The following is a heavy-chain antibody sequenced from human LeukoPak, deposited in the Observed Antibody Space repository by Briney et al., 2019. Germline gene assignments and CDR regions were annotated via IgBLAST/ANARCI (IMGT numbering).Heavy chain of an antibody. CDR2: IFYSGST. Sequence: SETLSLTCTVSGGSISNYYWSWIRQPPGKGLEWIGYIFYSGSTNYNPSLKSRATMSLDTSKSHFSLKLSSVTAADTAVYYCARGASPDFWGQGTLVTVSS. CDR3: ARGASPDF. V-gene: IGHV4-59*01. CDR1: GGSISNYY. J-gene: IGHJ4*02.